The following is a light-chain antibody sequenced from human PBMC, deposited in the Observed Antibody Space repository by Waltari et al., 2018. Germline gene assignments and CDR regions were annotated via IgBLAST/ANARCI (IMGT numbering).Light chain of an antibody. J-gene: IGLJ3*02. CDR2: AKN. V-gene: IGLV3-19*01. CDR3: NSRDSSGNQWV. CDR1: SLRSYY. Sequence: SSELTQDPVVSVALGQIVRITCQGDSLRSYYANWYQQKPRQAPFLVIFAKNNRPSGIPDRFSGSSSGNTASLTITGAQAEDEADYYCNSRDSSGNQWVFGGGTKLTVL.